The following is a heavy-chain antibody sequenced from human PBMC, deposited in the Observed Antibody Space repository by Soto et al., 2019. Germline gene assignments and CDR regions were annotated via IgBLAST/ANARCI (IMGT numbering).Heavy chain of an antibody. CDR1: GFTFSSYW. D-gene: IGHD3-22*01. CDR2: INSDGSRT. J-gene: IGHJ4*02. Sequence: EVQLVESGGGLVQPGGSLRLSCADSGFTFSSYWMHWVRQAPGKGLVWVSRINSDGSRTNYADSVKGGFTISRDNAKNTLYLQMNSLRVEDTAVYYCARKYNYESSGYYYWGQGTLVTVSS. V-gene: IGHV3-74*01. CDR3: ARKYNYESSGYYY.